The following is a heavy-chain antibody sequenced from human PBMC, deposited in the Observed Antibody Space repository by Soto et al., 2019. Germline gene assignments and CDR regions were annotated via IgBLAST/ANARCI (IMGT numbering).Heavy chain of an antibody. CDR3: ARAPGYCGGSSCYGDCYYGMDV. CDR1: GFIFSNYA. Sequence: QVQLVESGGGVVQPGRSPRLSCGASGFIFSNYAMYWVRQAPGKGLEWVAVISSDESNKYYADSVKGRFTISRDNSKNTLYLQMNSLRAEDTAMYYCARAPGYCGGSSCYGDCYYGMDVWGQGTTVTVSS. CDR2: ISSDESNK. D-gene: IGHD2-15*01. V-gene: IGHV3-30-3*01. J-gene: IGHJ6*02.